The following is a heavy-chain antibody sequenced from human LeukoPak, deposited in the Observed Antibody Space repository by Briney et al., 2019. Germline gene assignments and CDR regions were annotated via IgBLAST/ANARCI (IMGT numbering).Heavy chain of an antibody. D-gene: IGHD3-22*01. Sequence: ASVNVSCKASGYTFTGYYMHWVRQAPGQGLEWMGWINANSGDKKYAQNLQGRVTMTRDTSISTAYMELSRLSSDETAMYYCAREISGYSDYWGQGTLVTVSS. CDR2: INANSGDK. V-gene: IGHV1-2*02. CDR3: AREISGYSDY. J-gene: IGHJ4*02. CDR1: GYTFTGYY.